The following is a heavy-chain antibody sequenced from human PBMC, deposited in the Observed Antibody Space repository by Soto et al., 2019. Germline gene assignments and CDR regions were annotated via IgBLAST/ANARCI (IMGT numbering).Heavy chain of an antibody. D-gene: IGHD2-15*01. J-gene: IGHJ4*02. Sequence: PSETLSLTCTVSGGSVSSGSYYWSWIRQPPGKGLEWIGYIYYSGNTNYNPCLKSRVTISVDTSNNQFSLKLSSVTAADTAVYYCARDGGRLAAVDYWGQGTLVTVSS. CDR3: ARDGGRLAAVDY. CDR2: IYYSGNT. V-gene: IGHV4-61*01. CDR1: GGSVSSGSYY.